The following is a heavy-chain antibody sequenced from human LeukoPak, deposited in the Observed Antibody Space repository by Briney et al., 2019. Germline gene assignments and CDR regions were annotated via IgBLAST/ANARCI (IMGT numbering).Heavy chain of an antibody. V-gene: IGHV4-34*01. CDR2: INHSGST. J-gene: IGHJ4*02. Sequence: SETLPLTCAVYGGSFSGYYWSWIRQPPGKGLEWIGEINHSGSTNYNPSLKSRVTISVDTSKNQFSLKLSSVTAADTAVYYCARAGTHALDYWGQGTLVTVSS. CDR1: GGSFSGYY. D-gene: IGHD6-19*01. CDR3: ARAGTHALDY.